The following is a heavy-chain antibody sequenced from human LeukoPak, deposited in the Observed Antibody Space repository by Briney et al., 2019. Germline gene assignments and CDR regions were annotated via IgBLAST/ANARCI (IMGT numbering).Heavy chain of an antibody. V-gene: IGHV3-7*04. CDR3: ARWGGGFDY. CDR1: GFTFGNYW. D-gene: IGHD3-16*01. CDR2: IKQDGSAK. Sequence: GGSLRLSCAVSGFTFGNYWMSWVRQAPGKGLEWVANIKQDGSAKYYGDSVEGRFTISRDNAKNSLYLQMNSLRAEDTAVYYCARWGGGFDYWGQGTLVTVSS. J-gene: IGHJ4*02.